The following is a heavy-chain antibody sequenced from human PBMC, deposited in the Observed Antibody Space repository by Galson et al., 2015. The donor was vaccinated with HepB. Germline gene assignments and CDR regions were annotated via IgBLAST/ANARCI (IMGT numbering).Heavy chain of an antibody. CDR2: ISGLSTYT. D-gene: IGHD6-13*01. Sequence: SLRLSCAASGFAFSGYSMNWVRQAPGKGLEWVSSISGLSTYTYSADSVRGRFTISRDNAKNSLFLQMNGLRAEDTAVYYCARDNGRAHSSSWYGWFDPWGQGTLVTVSS. J-gene: IGHJ5*02. CDR3: ARDNGRAHSSSWYGWFDP. V-gene: IGHV3-21*01. CDR1: GFAFSGYS.